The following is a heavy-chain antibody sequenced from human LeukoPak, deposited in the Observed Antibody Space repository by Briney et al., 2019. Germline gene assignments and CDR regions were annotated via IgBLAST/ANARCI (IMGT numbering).Heavy chain of an antibody. D-gene: IGHD2-2*01. V-gene: IGHV3-74*01. J-gene: IGHJ4*02. Sequence: GGSLRLSCAVSGLTLSSYWMHWVRQVPGKGLLWVSRIKTDGSDTTYADSVKGRFTISRDNARNTLFLQMNSLTVEDTAVYYCARAEMQVGSCTSTNCLFDHWGQGTLVTVSS. CDR2: IKTDGSDT. CDR3: ARAEMQVGSCTSTNCLFDH. CDR1: GLTLSSYW.